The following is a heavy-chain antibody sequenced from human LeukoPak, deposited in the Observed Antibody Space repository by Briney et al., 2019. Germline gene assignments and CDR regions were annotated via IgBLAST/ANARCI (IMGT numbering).Heavy chain of an antibody. Sequence: GGSLRLSCAASGFTFSSYAMSWVRQAPGKGLEWVGFIRSKAYGGTTEYAASVKGRFTISRDDSKSIAYLQMNSLKTEDTAVYYCTRAAAPLGDYFDYWGQGTLVTVSS. CDR2: IRSKAYGGTT. CDR1: GFTFSSYA. D-gene: IGHD4-17*01. CDR3: TRAAAPLGDYFDY. V-gene: IGHV3-49*04. J-gene: IGHJ4*02.